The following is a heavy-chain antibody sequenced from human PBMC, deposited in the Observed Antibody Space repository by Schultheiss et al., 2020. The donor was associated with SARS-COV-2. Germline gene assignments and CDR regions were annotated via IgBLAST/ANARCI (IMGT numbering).Heavy chain of an antibody. CDR3: ARAKVGATGAVDY. V-gene: IGHV4-34*01. CDR1: GGSFSGYY. CDR2: INHSGST. Sequence: SETLSLTCAVYGGSFSGYYWSWIRQPPGKGLEWIGEINHSGSTNYNPSLKSRVTISIDTSKNQFSLNLSSVTAADTAVYYCARAKVGATGAVDYWGQGTLVTVSS. J-gene: IGHJ4*02. D-gene: IGHD1-26*01.